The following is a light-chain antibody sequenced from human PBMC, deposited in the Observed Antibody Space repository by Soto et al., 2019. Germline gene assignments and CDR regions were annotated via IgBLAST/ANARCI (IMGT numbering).Light chain of an antibody. Sequence: DTVMTQSPLSLPGTPGEPASISCMSSQSRLHSNGYSYLDWYLQKPGQSPQLLIYLGFNRASGVPDRFSGSGSGTDFTLKISRVEAEDVGFYYCMQTLQTPITFGQGTRLEIK. CDR2: LGF. CDR3: MQTLQTPIT. CDR1: QSRLHSNGYSY. J-gene: IGKJ5*01. V-gene: IGKV2-28*01.